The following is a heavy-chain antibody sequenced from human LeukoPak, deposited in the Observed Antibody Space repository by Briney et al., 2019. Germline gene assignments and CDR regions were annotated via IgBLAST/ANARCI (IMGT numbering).Heavy chain of an antibody. CDR1: GFTFSSYG. J-gene: IGHJ4*02. V-gene: IGHV3-30*18. CDR2: ISYDGSNK. D-gene: IGHD4-17*01. Sequence: HPGGSLRLSCAASGFTFSSYGMHWVRQAPGKGLEWVAVISYDGSNKYYADSVKGRFTISRDNSKNTLYLQMNSLRAEDTAVCYCAKDSDGWGQGTLVTVSS. CDR3: AKDSDG.